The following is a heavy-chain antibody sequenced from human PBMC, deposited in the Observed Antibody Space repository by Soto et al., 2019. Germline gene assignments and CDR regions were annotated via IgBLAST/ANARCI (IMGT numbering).Heavy chain of an antibody. CDR1: GGSISSSSYY. CDR3: ASEATVTTTGYYGMDV. D-gene: IGHD4-17*01. J-gene: IGHJ6*02. V-gene: IGHV4-39*01. CDR2: IYYSGST. Sequence: SETLSLTCTVSGGSISSSSYYWGWIRQPPGKGLEWIGSIYYSGSTYYNPSLKSRVTISVDTSKNQFSLKLSSVTAADTAVYYCASEATVTTTGYYGMDVWGQGTTVTVSS.